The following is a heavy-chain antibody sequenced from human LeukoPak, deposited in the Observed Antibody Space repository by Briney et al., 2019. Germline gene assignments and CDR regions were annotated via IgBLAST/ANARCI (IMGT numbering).Heavy chain of an antibody. D-gene: IGHD6-19*01. J-gene: IGHJ5*02. CDR1: GYTFTGYY. CDR3: ARDEGSGWYSDWFDP. Sequence: GASVKVSCKASGYTFTGYYMHWVRQAPGQGLEWMGWINPNSGGTNYAQKFQGRVTMTRDTFTSTAYMELSRLRSDDTAVYYCARDEGSGWYSDWFDPWGQGTLVTVSS. V-gene: IGHV1-2*02. CDR2: INPNSGGT.